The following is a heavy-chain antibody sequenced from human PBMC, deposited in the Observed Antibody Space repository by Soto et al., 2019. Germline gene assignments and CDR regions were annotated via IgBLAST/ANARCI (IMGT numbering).Heavy chain of an antibody. CDR1: GYNFINHG. V-gene: IGHV1-18*01. D-gene: IGHD3-10*01. J-gene: IGHJ4*02. Sequence: GASVKVSCKASGYNFINHGITWVRQAPGQGLEWMGWIRVHNGNTNYAQNLQGRVTMTTDTSTSTAYMELRSLRSDDTAVYYCVRDLDGSGSYYTGYWGPGTLVTVSS. CDR2: IRVHNGNT. CDR3: VRDLDGSGSYYTGY.